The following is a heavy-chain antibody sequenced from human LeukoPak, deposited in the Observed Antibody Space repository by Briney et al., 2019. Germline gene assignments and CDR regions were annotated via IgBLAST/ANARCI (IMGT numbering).Heavy chain of an antibody. D-gene: IGHD6-13*01. CDR3: ARVGTSSWYV. CDR2: INSDGSST. CDR1: GFTFNSYS. Sequence: GRSLRLSCAASGFTFNSYSMHWVRQAPGKGLVWVSRINSDGSSTIYVDSVKGRFTISRDNAKKSLFLQMNSLRAEDTSVYYCARVGTSSWYVWGQGTVVTVSS. V-gene: IGHV3-74*01. J-gene: IGHJ4*02.